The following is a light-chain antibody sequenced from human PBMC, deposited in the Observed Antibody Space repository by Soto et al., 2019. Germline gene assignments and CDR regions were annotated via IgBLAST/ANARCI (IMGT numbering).Light chain of an antibody. J-gene: IGKJ1*01. Sequence: EIVMTQSPATLSVSPGERASLSCRASQSVSSNYLAWYQQTPGQAPRLLIYGASSRATGIPDRFSGSGSGTDFTLTISRLEPEDFAVYYCQQYGSSQTFGQGTKVDIK. V-gene: IGKV3-20*01. CDR2: GAS. CDR1: QSVSSNY. CDR3: QQYGSSQT.